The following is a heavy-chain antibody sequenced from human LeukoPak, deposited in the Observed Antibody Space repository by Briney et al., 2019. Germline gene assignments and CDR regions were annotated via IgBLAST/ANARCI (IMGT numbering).Heavy chain of an antibody. CDR3: ARARTTRGFDY. V-gene: IGHV3-33*01. Sequence: PGGSLRLSCAASGFTFNSYGIHWVRQAPGKGLEWVAFIWYDGSNKCYADSVKGRFTISRDNSKNTLYLQMNSLRAEDTAVYYCARARTTRGFDYWGQGTLATVSS. J-gene: IGHJ4*02. D-gene: IGHD4-17*01. CDR1: GFTFNSYG. CDR2: IWYDGSNK.